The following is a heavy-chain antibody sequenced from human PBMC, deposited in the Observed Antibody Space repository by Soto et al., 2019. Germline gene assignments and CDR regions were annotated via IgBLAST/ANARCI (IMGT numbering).Heavy chain of an antibody. D-gene: IGHD2-2*01. Sequence: SETLSLTCTVSGGSISSGGSYWGWIRQPPGKGLEWIGYIYYSGNTYFNPSLKSRVTLSVDTSKNQFSLNLSSVTAADTAVYYCVRYCSTTKCPFDYWGQGTLVTVSS. CDR2: IYYSGNT. J-gene: IGHJ4*02. CDR3: VRYCSTTKCPFDY. CDR1: GGSISSGGSY. V-gene: IGHV4-30-4*01.